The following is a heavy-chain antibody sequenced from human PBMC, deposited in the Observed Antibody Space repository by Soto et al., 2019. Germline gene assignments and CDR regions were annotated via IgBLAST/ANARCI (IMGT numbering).Heavy chain of an antibody. V-gene: IGHV4-31*03. CDR3: ARIPGVGGGIDY. J-gene: IGHJ4*02. CDR2: IYYSGTT. CDR1: GGSISSGNYY. Sequence: SETLSLTCTVSGGSISSGNYYWSWIRQHPGKGLEWIGYIYYSGTTHYNPSLKSRVAISVDTSKNQFSLKLSSVTAADTAVYYCARIPGVGGGIDYWGQGTLVTVSS. D-gene: IGHD3-16*01.